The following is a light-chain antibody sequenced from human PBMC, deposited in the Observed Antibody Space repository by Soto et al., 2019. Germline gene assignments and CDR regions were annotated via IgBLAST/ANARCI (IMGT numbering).Light chain of an antibody. J-gene: IGLJ2*01. CDR2: RSD. CDR1: SSNIGGNH. Sequence: QSVLTQPPSTSGTPGQRFTISCSGSSSNIGGNHVYWYQQFPGMAPKLLMYRSDQRPTGVPDRFSGSKSGTSASLAISGLRSDDEADYYCSARDDSLSGVVFGGGTKLTVL. CDR3: SARDDSLSGVV. V-gene: IGLV1-47*01.